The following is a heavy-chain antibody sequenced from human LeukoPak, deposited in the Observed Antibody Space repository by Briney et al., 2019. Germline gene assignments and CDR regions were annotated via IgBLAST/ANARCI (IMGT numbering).Heavy chain of an antibody. CDR3: AAPGSRRGDLSPNYFDY. CDR1: GYTFTGYY. Sequence: GASVKVSCKASGYTFTGYYMHWVRQAPGQGLEWMGWINPNSGNTGYAQKFQGRVTMTRNTSISTAYMELSSLGSEDTAVYYCAAPGSRRGDLSPNYFDYWGQGTLVTVSS. CDR2: INPNSGNT. J-gene: IGHJ4*02. D-gene: IGHD4-17*01. V-gene: IGHV1-8*02.